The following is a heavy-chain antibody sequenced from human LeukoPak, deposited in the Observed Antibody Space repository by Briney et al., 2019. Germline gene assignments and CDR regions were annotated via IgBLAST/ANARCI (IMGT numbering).Heavy chain of an antibody. CDR3: ARHNYDDYVFDI. D-gene: IGHD4-17*01. CDR2: INYSGSA. V-gene: IGHV4-59*08. CDR1: GGSLSSYY. Sequence: SETLSLTCTVSGGSLSSYYFGWIRQSPGKGLEWIAYINYSGSASYIPSLKSRVTMSVDTSKQFSLSLSSVTAADTAVYYCARHNYDDYVFDIWGQGTKVTVSS. J-gene: IGHJ3*02.